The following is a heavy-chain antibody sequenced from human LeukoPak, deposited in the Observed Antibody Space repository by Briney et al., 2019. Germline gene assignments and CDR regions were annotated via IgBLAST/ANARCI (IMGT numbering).Heavy chain of an antibody. Sequence: SETLSLTCTVSGYSISSGYYWGWIRQPPGKGLEWIGSIYHSGSTYYNPSLKSRVTISVDTSKNQFSLKLSSVTAADTAVYYCARAALLWFGELLPEFDYWGQGTLVTVSS. CDR2: IYHSGST. CDR3: ARAALLWFGELLPEFDY. J-gene: IGHJ4*02. D-gene: IGHD3-10*01. V-gene: IGHV4-38-2*02. CDR1: GYSISSGYY.